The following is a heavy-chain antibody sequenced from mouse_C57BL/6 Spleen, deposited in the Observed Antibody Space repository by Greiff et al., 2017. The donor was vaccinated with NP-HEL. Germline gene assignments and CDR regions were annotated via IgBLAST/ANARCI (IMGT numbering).Heavy chain of an antibody. CDR2: ISSGSSTI. CDR1: GFTFSDYG. D-gene: IGHD1-1*01. V-gene: IGHV5-17*01. J-gene: IGHJ4*01. CDR3: AKPITTIVADYAMDY. Sequence: EVKLMESGGGLVKPGGSLKLSCAASGFTFSDYGMHWVRQAPEKGLEWVAYISSGSSTINYADTVKGRFTISRDNAKNTLFLQMTCLRSKDTAMYYCAKPITTIVADYAMDYWGQGTSVTVSS.